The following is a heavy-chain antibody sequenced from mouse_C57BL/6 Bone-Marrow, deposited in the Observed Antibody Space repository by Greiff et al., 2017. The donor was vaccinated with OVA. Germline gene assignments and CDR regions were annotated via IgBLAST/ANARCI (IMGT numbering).Heavy chain of an antibody. CDR1: GYTFTSYW. CDR2: LHPSDSDT. Sequence: QVQLQQPGAELVKPGASVKVSCKASGYTFTSYWMHWVKQRPGQGLEWIGRLHPSDSDTNYNQKFKGKATLTVDKSSSTAYMQLSSLTSEDSAVYYCAMGQLRLRDAMDYWGQGTSVTVSS. J-gene: IGHJ4*01. D-gene: IGHD3-2*02. V-gene: IGHV1-74*01. CDR3: AMGQLRLRDAMDY.